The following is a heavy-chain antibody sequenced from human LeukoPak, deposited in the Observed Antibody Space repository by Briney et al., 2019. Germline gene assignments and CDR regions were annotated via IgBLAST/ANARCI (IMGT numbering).Heavy chain of an antibody. V-gene: IGHV3-23*01. CDR2: ISVSGNT. CDR3: ALAAAASSFDY. CDR1: GFTLSSYA. Sequence: PGGSLRLSCAASGFTLSSYAMSWVRQGPGKGLEWVSAISVSGNTYHADSVKGRFTISRDSYKNTLYLQMNSLRAEDAAVYYCALAAAASSFDYWGQGTLLTVSS. D-gene: IGHD2-15*01. J-gene: IGHJ4*02.